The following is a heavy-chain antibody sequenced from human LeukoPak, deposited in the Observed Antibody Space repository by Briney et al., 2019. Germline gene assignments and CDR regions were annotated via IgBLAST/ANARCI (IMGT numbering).Heavy chain of an antibody. CDR1: GGSISSYY. V-gene: IGHV4-59*01. CDR3: ARLYSSSSLRFDP. D-gene: IGHD6-6*01. CDR2: IYYSGST. Sequence: SETLSLTCTVSGGSISSYYWSWIRQPPGKGLEWIGYIYYSGSTNYNPSLKSRVTISVDTSKNQFSLKLSSVTAADTDVYYCARLYSSSSLRFDPWGQGTLVTVSS. J-gene: IGHJ5*02.